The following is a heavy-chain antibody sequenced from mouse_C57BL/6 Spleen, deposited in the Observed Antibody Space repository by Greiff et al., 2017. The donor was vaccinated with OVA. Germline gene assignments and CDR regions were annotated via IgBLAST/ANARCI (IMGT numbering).Heavy chain of an antibody. J-gene: IGHJ3*01. CDR1: GFTFSDYG. CDR2: ISSGSSTI. CDR3: AIYYYGSEGFAY. V-gene: IGHV5-17*01. Sequence: EVMLVESGGGLVKPGGSLKLSCAASGFTFSDYGMHWVRQAPEKGLEWVAYISSGSSTIYYADTVKGRFTISRDNAKNTLFLQMTSLRSEDTAMYYCAIYYYGSEGFAYWGQGTLVTVSA. D-gene: IGHD1-1*01.